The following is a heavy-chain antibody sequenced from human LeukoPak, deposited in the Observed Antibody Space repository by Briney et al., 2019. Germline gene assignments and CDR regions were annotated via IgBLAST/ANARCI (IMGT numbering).Heavy chain of an antibody. CDR1: GFTFDDYA. V-gene: IGHV3-9*03. D-gene: IGHD6-19*01. CDR3: AKASSRSFSSGYYGNAFDI. CDR2: ISWASGSI. J-gene: IGHJ3*02. Sequence: PGGSLRLSCATSGFTFDDYAMLWVREAPGKVLEWVSGISWASGSIGYADSVKGRFTISRDNAKNSLYLQMNSLRAEDMALYYCAKASSRSFSSGYYGNAFDIWGQGTMVTVSS.